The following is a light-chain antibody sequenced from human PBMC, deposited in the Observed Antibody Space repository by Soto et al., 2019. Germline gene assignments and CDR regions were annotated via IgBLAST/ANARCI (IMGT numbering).Light chain of an antibody. V-gene: IGLV2-23*01. CDR3: CSYAGSSTLV. CDR2: EGS. CDR1: SSDVGSYNL. Sequence: QSVLTQPASVSGSPGQSITISCTGTSSDVGSYNLVSWYQQHPGKAPKLMIYEGSKRPSGGSNRFSGSKSGNTASPTVSGLQAEEEADYYCCSYAGSSTLVFGGGTKVTVL. J-gene: IGLJ2*01.